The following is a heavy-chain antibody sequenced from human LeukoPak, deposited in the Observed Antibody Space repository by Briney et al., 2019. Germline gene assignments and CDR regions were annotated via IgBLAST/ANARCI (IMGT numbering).Heavy chain of an antibody. V-gene: IGHV4-34*01. CDR2: INHSGST. Sequence: PSETLSLTCTVSGGSISSYYWSWIRQPPGKGPEWIGEINHSGSTNYNPSLKSRVTISVDTSKNQFSLKLSSVTAADTAVYYCARSRGTNSSSWFYNWFDPWGQGTLVTVSS. CDR3: ARSRGTNSSSWFYNWFDP. J-gene: IGHJ5*02. D-gene: IGHD6-13*01. CDR1: GGSISSYY.